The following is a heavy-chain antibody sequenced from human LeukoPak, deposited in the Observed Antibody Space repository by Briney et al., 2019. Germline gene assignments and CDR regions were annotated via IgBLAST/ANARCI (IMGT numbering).Heavy chain of an antibody. CDR3: AKDLKGDIDY. CDR1: GFTFSSYG. Sequence: GGSLRLSCAASGFTFSSYGMHWVRQAPGKGLEWVAVISYDGSNKYYADSVKGRFTISRDNSKNTLYLQMNSLRAEDTAVYYCAKDLKGDIDYWGQGTLVTVSS. V-gene: IGHV3-30*18. CDR2: ISYDGSNK. J-gene: IGHJ4*02. D-gene: IGHD5-12*01.